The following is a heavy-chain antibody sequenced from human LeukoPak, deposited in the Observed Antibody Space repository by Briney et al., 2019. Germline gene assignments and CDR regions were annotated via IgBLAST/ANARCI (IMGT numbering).Heavy chain of an antibody. D-gene: IGHD4-23*01. Sequence: ASVKVSCKASGYTFTRYYIHWVRQAPGQGLEWMGIINPSGGSTSYAQKFQGRVTMTRDTSTSAVYMDLSSLRSEDTAVYYCARGAGANSGDYWGQGTPVTVSS. CDR1: GYTFTRYY. CDR2: INPSGGST. V-gene: IGHV1-46*01. CDR3: ARGAGANSGDY. J-gene: IGHJ4*02.